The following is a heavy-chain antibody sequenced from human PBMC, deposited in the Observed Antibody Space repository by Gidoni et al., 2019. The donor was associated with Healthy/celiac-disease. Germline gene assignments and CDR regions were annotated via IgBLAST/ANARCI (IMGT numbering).Heavy chain of an antibody. CDR1: GVTFSSYA. CDR3: ARGIINSSWYPDY. V-gene: IGHV3-30-3*01. Sequence: QVQLVESGGGVVQPGRSLRISCAASGVTFSSYAMHWVRQAPGKGLEWVAVISYDGSNKYFADSVKGRFTISRDNSKNTLYLQMNSLRAEDTAVYYCARGIINSSWYPDYWGQGTLVTVSS. J-gene: IGHJ4*02. D-gene: IGHD6-13*01. CDR2: ISYDGSNK.